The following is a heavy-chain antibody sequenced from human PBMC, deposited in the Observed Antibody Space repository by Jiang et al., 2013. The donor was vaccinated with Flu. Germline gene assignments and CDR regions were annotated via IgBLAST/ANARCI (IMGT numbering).Heavy chain of an antibody. CDR3: ARGTVGSSWFDP. D-gene: IGHD4-23*01. V-gene: IGHV1-2*02. CDR2: INAKSGDT. CDR1: GYTFIGYY. J-gene: IGHJ5*02. Sequence: QLVESGAEVKKPGASVKVSCKASGYTFIGYYIHWVREAPGQGLEWMAWINAKSGDTKYSQKFQGRVTITRDTSISTAYMELSRLTSDDTAVYYCARGTVGSSWFDPWGQGTLVIVSS.